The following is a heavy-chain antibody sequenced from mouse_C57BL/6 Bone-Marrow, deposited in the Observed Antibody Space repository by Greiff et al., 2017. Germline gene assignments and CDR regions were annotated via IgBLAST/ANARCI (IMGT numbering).Heavy chain of an antibody. CDR3: ARLRFDY. J-gene: IGHJ2*01. CDR2: ISSGGSYT. D-gene: IGHD1-1*01. CDR1: GFTFSSYG. V-gene: IGHV5-6*01. Sequence: EVKLMESGGDLVKPGGSLKLSCAVSGFTFSSYGMSWVRQTPDKRLEWVATISSGGSYTYYPDSVKGRFTISRDNAKHTLYLQMSSLKAEDTAMYYCARLRFDYWGQGTTLTVSS.